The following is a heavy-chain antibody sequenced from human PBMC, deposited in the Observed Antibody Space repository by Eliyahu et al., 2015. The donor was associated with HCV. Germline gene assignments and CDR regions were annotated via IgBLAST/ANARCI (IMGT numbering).Heavy chain of an antibody. CDR3: TRHGGDGQG. V-gene: IGHV3-73*01. CDR1: GFTFSGSA. Sequence: EVQLVESGGGLVQPGGSLKLSCAASGFTFSGSAMHWVRQASGKGLAWVGRIRSKANSYATAYAASVKGRFTISRDDSKNTAYLQMNSLKTEDTAVYYCTRHGGDGQGWGQGTLVTVSS. D-gene: IGHD2-21*02. J-gene: IGHJ4*02. CDR2: IRSKANSYAT.